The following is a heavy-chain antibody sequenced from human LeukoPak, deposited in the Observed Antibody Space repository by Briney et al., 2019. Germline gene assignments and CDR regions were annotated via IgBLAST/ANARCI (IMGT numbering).Heavy chain of an antibody. CDR1: EFSFETYW. CDR2: INEDGSEK. V-gene: IGHV3-7*01. CDR3: ARGETMDV. Sequence: GGSLRFSCVALEFSFETYWMSWVRQAPGKGPEWVANINEDGSEKHYVGSVRGRFTISRDNADNSLHLQMNSLRPEDMAVYYCARGETMDVWGKGTTVTVSS. D-gene: IGHD5-24*01. J-gene: IGHJ6*03.